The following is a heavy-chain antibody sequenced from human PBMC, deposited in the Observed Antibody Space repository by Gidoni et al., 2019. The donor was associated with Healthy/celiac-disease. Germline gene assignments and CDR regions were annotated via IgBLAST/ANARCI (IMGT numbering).Heavy chain of an antibody. CDR2: RAYDGSNK. V-gene: IGHV3-30*18. CDR1: GFPFRSYG. D-gene: IGHD6-19*01. CDR3: AKDLQTGSGWTLVGY. Sequence: QVQLVESGGGVVQPGRSLSLSCAASGFPFRSYGMHWVRQAPGKGLEWVAVRAYDGSNKYYADSVKGRFTISRDNSKNTLYLQMNSLRAEDTAVYYCAKDLQTGSGWTLVGYWGQGTLVTVSS. J-gene: IGHJ4*02.